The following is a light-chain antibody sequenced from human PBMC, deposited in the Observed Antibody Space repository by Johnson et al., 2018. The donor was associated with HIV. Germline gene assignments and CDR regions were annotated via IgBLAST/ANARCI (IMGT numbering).Light chain of an antibody. J-gene: IGLJ1*01. V-gene: IGLV1-51*01. CDR1: SSNIGNNY. CDR2: DNN. CDR3: GTWDSSLSAF. Sequence: QSVLTQPPSVSAAPGQKVTISCSGSSSNIGNNYVSWYQQLPGTAPKLLIYDNNKRPSGIPDRFSGSKSGTSATLGITGLQTGDEADYYCGTWDSSLSAFCGTGTKVTVL.